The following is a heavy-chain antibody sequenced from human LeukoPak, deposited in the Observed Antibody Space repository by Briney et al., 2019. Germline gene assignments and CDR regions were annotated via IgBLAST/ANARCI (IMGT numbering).Heavy chain of an antibody. Sequence: SVKVSCKASGGTFSSYAISWVRQAPGQGLEWMGRIIPIFGTANYAQKFQGRVTITTDESTSTAYMALSSLRSEDTAVYYCARDEFRNGGDYWGQGTLVTVSS. CDR3: ARDEFRNGGDY. J-gene: IGHJ4*02. V-gene: IGHV1-69*05. CDR1: GGTFSSYA. CDR2: IIPIFGTA. D-gene: IGHD4-23*01.